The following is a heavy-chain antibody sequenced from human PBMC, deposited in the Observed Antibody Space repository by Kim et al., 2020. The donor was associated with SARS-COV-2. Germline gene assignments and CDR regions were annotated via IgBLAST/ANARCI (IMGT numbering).Heavy chain of an antibody. D-gene: IGHD3-10*01. J-gene: IGHJ6*02. V-gene: IGHV1-69*01. Sequence: QGRVTITADESTSTAYMELSSLRSEDTAVYYCARGAGITMVPPYYYGMDVWGQGTTVTVSS. CDR3: ARGAGITMVPPYYYGMDV.